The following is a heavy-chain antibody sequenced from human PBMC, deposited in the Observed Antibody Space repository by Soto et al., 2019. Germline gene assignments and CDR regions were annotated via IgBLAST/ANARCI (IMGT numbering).Heavy chain of an antibody. V-gene: IGHV3-48*02. CDR1: GFTFSIYS. CDR3: ARDYYDSSGYPDTADY. Sequence: GSLRLSCTASGFTFSIYSMNWVLQAPGKGLEWVSYISSSSSTIYYADSVKGRFTISRDNAKNSLYLQMNSLRDEDTAVYYCARDYYDSSGYPDTADYWGQGTLVTVSS. D-gene: IGHD3-22*01. J-gene: IGHJ4*02. CDR2: ISSSSSTI.